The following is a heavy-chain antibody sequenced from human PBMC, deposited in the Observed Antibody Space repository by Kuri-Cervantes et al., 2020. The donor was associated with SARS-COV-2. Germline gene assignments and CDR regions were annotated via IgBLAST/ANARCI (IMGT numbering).Heavy chain of an antibody. CDR1: GFTFSSYA. CDR2: ISGSGGST. CDR3: AKDRGHIFGVLKNVYYYQGVDV. V-gene: IGHV3-23*01. Sequence: GESLKISCAASGFTFSSYAMSWVRQAPGKGLEWVSAISGSGGSTYYADSVKGRFTISRDNSKNTLYLQMNSLRAEDTAVYYCAKDRGHIFGVLKNVYYYQGVDVWGQGTTVTVSS. D-gene: IGHD3-3*02. J-gene: IGHJ6*02.